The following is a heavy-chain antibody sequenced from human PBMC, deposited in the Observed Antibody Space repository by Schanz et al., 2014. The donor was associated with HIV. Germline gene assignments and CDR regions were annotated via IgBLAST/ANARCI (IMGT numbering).Heavy chain of an antibody. Sequence: QVQLVESGGGVVQPGRSLRLSCAASGFTFSSFAMHWVRQAPGKGLEWVAVIWFDGSNKYYADSVKGRFTISRDNSKKTLYLQMNSLRAGDTAVYYCASTEFPYSSSSDYYYGMDVWGQGTTVTVSS. J-gene: IGHJ6*02. CDR2: IWFDGSNK. V-gene: IGHV3-33*01. D-gene: IGHD6-6*01. CDR1: GFTFSSFA. CDR3: ASTEFPYSSSSDYYYGMDV.